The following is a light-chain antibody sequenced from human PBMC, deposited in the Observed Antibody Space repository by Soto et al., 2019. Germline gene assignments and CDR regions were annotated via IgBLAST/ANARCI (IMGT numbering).Light chain of an antibody. CDR3: QQANSFRPN. J-gene: IGKJ5*01. V-gene: IGKV1D-12*01. CDR1: QGISSW. Sequence: DIQMTQSPSSVSASVGDRVTITCGASQGISSWLGWYQQKPGKAPKLLIYAASSLQSGVPSRFSGSGSGTDFTLTISSLQPEDFATYYCQQANSFRPNFGQGTRLEIK. CDR2: AAS.